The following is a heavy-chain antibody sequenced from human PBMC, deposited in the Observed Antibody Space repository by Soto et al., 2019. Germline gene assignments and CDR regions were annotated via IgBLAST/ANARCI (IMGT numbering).Heavy chain of an antibody. CDR2: SHESGNT. Sequence: QVQLQESGPGLVKPSGTLSLTCVVSGVSLSSHEWWTWVRQPPGKGLEWIGESHESGNTNYNSSLGSRVTIAVDKSQNQFSLKLSSVTGADPAVYYCAPKGSSRFYWGQGILVTVSS. CDR3: APKGSSRFY. CDR1: GVSLSSHEW. J-gene: IGHJ4*02. V-gene: IGHV4-4*02. D-gene: IGHD6-13*01.